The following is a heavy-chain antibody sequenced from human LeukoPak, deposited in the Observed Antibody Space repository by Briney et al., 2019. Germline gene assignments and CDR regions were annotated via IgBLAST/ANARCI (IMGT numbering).Heavy chain of an antibody. CDR3: ARKTGTTGEAFDY. J-gene: IGHJ4*02. D-gene: IGHD1-1*01. Sequence: GGSLRLSCAASGFSFSSYSMNWVRQAPGKGLEWVSSISSSSSYVYYADSVKGRFTISRDNAKYSLYLQMNSLRAEDTAVYYCARKTGTTGEAFDYWGQGTQVTVSS. CDR2: ISSSSSYV. V-gene: IGHV3-21*01. CDR1: GFSFSSYS.